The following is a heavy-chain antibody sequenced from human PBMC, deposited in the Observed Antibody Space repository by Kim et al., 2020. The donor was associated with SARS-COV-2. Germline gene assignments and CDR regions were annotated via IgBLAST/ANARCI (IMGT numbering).Heavy chain of an antibody. J-gene: IGHJ4*02. V-gene: IGHV3-30*01. CDR3: ARDGTTMVRGITGPYFDY. Sequence: VKGRFTISRDNSKNTLYLQMNSLRAEDTAVYYCARDGTTMVRGITGPYFDYWGQGTLVTVSS. D-gene: IGHD3-10*01.